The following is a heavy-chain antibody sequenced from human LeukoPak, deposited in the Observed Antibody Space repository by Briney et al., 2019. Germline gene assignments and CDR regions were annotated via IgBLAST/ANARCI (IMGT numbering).Heavy chain of an antibody. V-gene: IGHV1-18*01. CDR3: ARDQDRRDGFNLGY. CDR2: ISAYNGNT. Sequence: ASVTVSCKASGYTFTSYGISWVRQAPGQGLEWMGWISAYNGNTNYAQKLQGRVTMTTDTSTSTAYMELRSLRSDDTAVYYCARDQDRRDGFNLGYWGQGTLVTVSS. J-gene: IGHJ4*02. CDR1: GYTFTSYG. D-gene: IGHD5-24*01.